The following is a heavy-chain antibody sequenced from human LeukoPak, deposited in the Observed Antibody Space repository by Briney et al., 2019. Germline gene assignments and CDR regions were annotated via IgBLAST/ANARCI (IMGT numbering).Heavy chain of an antibody. CDR3: ARGRGYSYGRHY. D-gene: IGHD5-18*01. J-gene: IGHJ4*02. CDR2: MNPNSGNT. Sequence: ASVKLSCKASGYTFTSYDVNWVRQATGQGLEWMGWMNPNSGNTGYAQKFQGRVTMTRNTSISTAYMELSSLRSEDTAVYYCARGRGYSYGRHYWGQGTLVTVSS. CDR1: GYTFTSYD. V-gene: IGHV1-8*01.